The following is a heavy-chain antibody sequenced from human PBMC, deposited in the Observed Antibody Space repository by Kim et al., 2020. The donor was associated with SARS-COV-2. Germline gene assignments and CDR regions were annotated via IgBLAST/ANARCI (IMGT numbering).Heavy chain of an antibody. J-gene: IGHJ4*02. Sequence: GGSLRLSCAASGFTFDDYAMHWVRQAPGKGLEWVSGISWNSGSIGYADSVKGRFTISRDNAKNSLYLQMNSLRAEDTALYYCAKADSSGPTGFDYWGQGTLVTVSS. CDR3: AKADSSGPTGFDY. V-gene: IGHV3-9*01. D-gene: IGHD3-22*01. CDR1: GFTFDDYA. CDR2: ISWNSGSI.